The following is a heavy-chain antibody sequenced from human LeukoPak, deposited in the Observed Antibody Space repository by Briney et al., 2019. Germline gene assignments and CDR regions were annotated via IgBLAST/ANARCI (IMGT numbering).Heavy chain of an antibody. V-gene: IGHV1-69*01. CDR3: ATGEGYCSGGSCYYFDY. CDR2: IIPIFGTA. Sequence: KISCKGSGYSFTSYWIGWVRQAPGQGLEWMGGIIPIFGTANYAQKFQGRVTITADESTSTAYMELSSLRSEDTAVYYCATGEGYCSGGSCYYFDYWGQGTLVTVSS. CDR1: GYSFTSYW. D-gene: IGHD2-15*01. J-gene: IGHJ4*02.